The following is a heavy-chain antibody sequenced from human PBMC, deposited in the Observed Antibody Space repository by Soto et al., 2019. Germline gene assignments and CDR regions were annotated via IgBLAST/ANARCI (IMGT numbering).Heavy chain of an antibody. CDR1: GGSVSSGSYY. CDR3: ARDFFDSGSYFSYYGMDV. D-gene: IGHD1-26*01. Sequence: QVQLQESGPGLVKPSETLSLTCTVSGGSVSSGSYYWSWIRQPPGKGLEWIGYIYYSGSTNYNPSLKSRVTISVDTSKNQFSLKLSSVTAADTAVYYCARDFFDSGSYFSYYGMDVWGQGTTVTVSS. J-gene: IGHJ6*02. V-gene: IGHV4-61*01. CDR2: IYYSGST.